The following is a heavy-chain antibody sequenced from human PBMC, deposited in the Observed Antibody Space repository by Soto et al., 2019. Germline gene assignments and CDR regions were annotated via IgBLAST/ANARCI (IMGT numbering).Heavy chain of an antibody. CDR2: IWYDGSNK. CDR3: ARDRIGGGYEYQYYFDY. D-gene: IGHD5-12*01. CDR1: GFTFSSYG. Sequence: QVQLVESGGGVVQPGRSLRLSCAASGFTFSSYGMHWVRQAPGKGLEWVAVIWYDGSNKYYADSVKGRFTISRDNSKNTLYLQMNSLRAEDTAVYYCARDRIGGGYEYQYYFDYWGQGTLVTVSS. J-gene: IGHJ4*02. V-gene: IGHV3-33*01.